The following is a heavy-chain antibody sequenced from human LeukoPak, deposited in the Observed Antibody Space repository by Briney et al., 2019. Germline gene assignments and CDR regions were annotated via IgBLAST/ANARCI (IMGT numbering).Heavy chain of an antibody. J-gene: IGHJ6*03. CDR2: INSEGGST. D-gene: IGHD3-16*01. CDR1: GFTFSSYS. Sequence: PGGSLRLSCAASGFTFSSYSMYWVRQAPGKGLEYVSAINSEGGSTYYADSVKGRFTISRDNSKNTLYLQMRSLRAEDMAVYYCAKGAYYYYMDVWGKGTTVTVSS. CDR3: AKGAYYYYMDV. V-gene: IGHV3-64*02.